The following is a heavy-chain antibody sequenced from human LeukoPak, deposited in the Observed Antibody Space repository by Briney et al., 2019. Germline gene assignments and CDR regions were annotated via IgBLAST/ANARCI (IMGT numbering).Heavy chain of an antibody. D-gene: IGHD5-12*01. J-gene: IGHJ6*04. CDR3: ARGGGYDYYYYYGMDV. Sequence: GASVKVSCKASGYTFTSYDINWVRQATGQGLEWMGWMNPNSGNTGYAQKFQGRVTMTRNTSISTAYMELSSLRSEDTAVYYCARGGGYDYYYYYGMDVWGKGTTVTVSS. V-gene: IGHV1-8*01. CDR1: GYTFTSYD. CDR2: MNPNSGNT.